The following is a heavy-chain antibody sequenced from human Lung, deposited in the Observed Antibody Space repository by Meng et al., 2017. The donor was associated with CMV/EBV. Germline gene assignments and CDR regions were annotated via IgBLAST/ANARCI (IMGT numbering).Heavy chain of an antibody. V-gene: IGHV4-4*02. CDR3: ARVVTALWGYYFDY. CDR2: IYHSGST. Sequence: QGQVQESGPGLVMPSGTLSLTCAVAGGSIRSSNWWSWVRQPPGKGLEWIGEIYHSGSTNYNPSLKSRVTISVDKSKNQFSLKLSSVTAADTAVYYCARVVTALWGYYFDYWGQGTLVTVSS. CDR1: GGSIRSSNW. D-gene: IGHD2-21*02. J-gene: IGHJ4*02.